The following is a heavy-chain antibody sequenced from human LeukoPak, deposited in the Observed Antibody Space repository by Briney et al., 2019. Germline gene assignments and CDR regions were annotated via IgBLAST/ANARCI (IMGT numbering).Heavy chain of an antibody. Sequence: ASVKVSCKASGYTFTDYYIHWVRQAPGQGLEWMGWINPNSGGTNYAQRFQGRVTMTRDTSISTAYMELSRLRSDDTAVYYCARDLELLWFGESQNWFDPWGQGTLVTVSS. CDR1: GYTFTDYY. CDR3: ARDLELLWFGESQNWFDP. CDR2: INPNSGGT. D-gene: IGHD3-10*01. J-gene: IGHJ5*02. V-gene: IGHV1-2*02.